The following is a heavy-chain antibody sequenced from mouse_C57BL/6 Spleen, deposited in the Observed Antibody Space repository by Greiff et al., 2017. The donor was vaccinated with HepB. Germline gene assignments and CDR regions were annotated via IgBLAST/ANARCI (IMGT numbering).Heavy chain of an antibody. Sequence: EVQLQQSGAELVRPGASVKLSCTASGFNIKDDYMHWVKQRPEQGLEWIGWIDPENGDTEYASKFQGKATITADTSSNTAYLQLSSLTSGDTAVYYGTTRLTTGEGFAYWGQGTLVTVSA. V-gene: IGHV14-4*01. CDR2: IDPENGDT. CDR1: GFNIKDDY. CDR3: TTRLTTGEGFAY. D-gene: IGHD1-1*01. J-gene: IGHJ3*01.